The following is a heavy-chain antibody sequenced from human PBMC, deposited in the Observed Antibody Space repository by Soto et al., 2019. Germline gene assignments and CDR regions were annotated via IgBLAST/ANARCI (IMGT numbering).Heavy chain of an antibody. CDR2: INHSGST. J-gene: IGHJ4*02. D-gene: IGHD4-17*01. Sequence: QVQLQQWGAGLLKPSETLSLTCAVYGRSFSGYYWSWIRQPPGKGLEWIGEINHSGSTNYNPSLKSRVTISLDTSISLDTSKNQFTLKLSSVTAADTAVYYCASYYGGKVLDYCGQGTLVTVSS. V-gene: IGHV4-34*01. CDR3: ASYYGGKVLDY. CDR1: GRSFSGYY.